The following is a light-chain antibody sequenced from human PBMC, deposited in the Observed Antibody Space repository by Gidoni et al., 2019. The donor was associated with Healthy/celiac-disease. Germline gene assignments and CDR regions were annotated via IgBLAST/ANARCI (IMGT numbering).Light chain of an antibody. CDR1: QSVSSSY. J-gene: IGKJ5*01. Sequence: IVLTQSPGTLSLSPGERATLSCRASQSVSSSYLAWYQQKPGQAPRLLIYGASSRATGIPDRFSGSGSGTDFTLTISRLEPEDFAVYYCQQYGSSPVTFXXXTRLEIK. CDR2: GAS. V-gene: IGKV3-20*01. CDR3: QQYGSSPVT.